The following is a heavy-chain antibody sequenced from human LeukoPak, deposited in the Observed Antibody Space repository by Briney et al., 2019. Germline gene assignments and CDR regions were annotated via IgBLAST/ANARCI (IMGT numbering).Heavy chain of an antibody. D-gene: IGHD6-6*01. Sequence: GGSLRLSCAASGFTFSNKAMSWVRQAPGKGLEWVSAISGSGGSTYYADSVKGRFTISRDNSKDTLYLQMNSLRAEDTAVYYCAKDTGSSTNKYFDYWGQGTLVTVSS. CDR3: AKDTGSSTNKYFDY. CDR2: ISGSGGST. J-gene: IGHJ4*02. V-gene: IGHV3-23*01. CDR1: GFTFSNKA.